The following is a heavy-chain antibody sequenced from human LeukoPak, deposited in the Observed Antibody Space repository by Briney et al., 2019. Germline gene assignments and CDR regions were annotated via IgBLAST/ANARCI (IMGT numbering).Heavy chain of an antibody. CDR3: ARKGGSGYYFDY. Sequence: GGSLRLSCAASGFTFSNYVMSWVRQAPGKGLEWVSGISGSGGRTYDADSVKGRFTISRDNAKNSLYLQMNSLRAEDTAVFYCARKGGSGYYFDYWGQGTLVTVSS. D-gene: IGHD6-19*01. J-gene: IGHJ4*02. V-gene: IGHV3-23*01. CDR2: ISGSGGRT. CDR1: GFTFSNYV.